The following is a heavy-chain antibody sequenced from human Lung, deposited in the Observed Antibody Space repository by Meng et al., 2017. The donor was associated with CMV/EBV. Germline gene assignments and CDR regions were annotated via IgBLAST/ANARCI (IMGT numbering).Heavy chain of an antibody. J-gene: IGHJ6*02. V-gene: IGHV3-30*02. D-gene: IGHD3-22*01. CDR3: AKRGDSSGTYAMDV. CDR1: GFTFSSYA. Sequence: SCAASGFTFSSYAMHWVRQAPGKGLEGVANIRFDGTNKYHADSVKVRFTISRDNSKNTLYLQMNSLRAEDTAVSYCAKRGDSSGTYAMDVWGQGTTVTVSS. CDR2: IRFDGTNK.